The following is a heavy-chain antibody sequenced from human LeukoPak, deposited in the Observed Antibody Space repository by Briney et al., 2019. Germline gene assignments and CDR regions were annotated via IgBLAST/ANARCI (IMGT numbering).Heavy chain of an antibody. V-gene: IGHV3-21*01. CDR1: GVTFSSYW. CDR3: ARDADSSSWSMYYYYGMDV. Sequence: GGSLRLSCAVSGVTFSSYWMSWVRQAPGKGLEWVSSISSSSSYIYYADSVKGRFTISRDNAKNSLYLQMNSLRAEDTAVYYCARDADSSSWSMYYYYGMDVWGQGTTVTVSS. CDR2: ISSSSSYI. J-gene: IGHJ6*02. D-gene: IGHD6-13*01.